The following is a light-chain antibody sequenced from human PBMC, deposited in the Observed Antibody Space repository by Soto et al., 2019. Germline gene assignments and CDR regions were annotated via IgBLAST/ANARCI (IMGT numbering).Light chain of an antibody. Sequence: QSALTQPASVSGSPGQSITISCTGTSSDVGGYNYVSWYQQHPGKAPKLMIYDVSSRPSGVSHRFSGSKSGNTASLTISGLQAEDEADYYCSSYTSSTTQVFGGGTKVTVL. J-gene: IGLJ3*02. V-gene: IGLV2-14*03. CDR1: SSDVGGYNY. CDR3: SSYTSSTTQV. CDR2: DVS.